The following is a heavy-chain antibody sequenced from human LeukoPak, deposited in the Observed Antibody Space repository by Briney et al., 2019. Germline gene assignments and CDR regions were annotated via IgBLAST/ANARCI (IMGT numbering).Heavy chain of an antibody. J-gene: IGHJ4*02. V-gene: IGHV4-59*08. CDR3: ASLTTVTQGYFDS. Sequence: PSETLSLTCSVSGGSISSYYWSWIRQPPGKGLEWIGYIYYSGTTNYNPSLKSRLTISVDASTNQFSLKLSSVTATDTAVYYCASLTTVTQGYFDSWGQGTLVTVSS. CDR1: GGSISSYY. CDR2: IYYSGTT. D-gene: IGHD4-17*01.